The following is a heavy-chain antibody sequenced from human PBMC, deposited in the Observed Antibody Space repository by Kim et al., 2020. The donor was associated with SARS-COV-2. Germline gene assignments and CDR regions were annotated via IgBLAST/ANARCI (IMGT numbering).Heavy chain of an antibody. Sequence: SRVTISVDTSKNQFSLKLSSVTAADTAVYYCARGAGGVYYDILTGYPIDYWGQGTLVTVSS. J-gene: IGHJ4*02. D-gene: IGHD3-9*01. CDR3: ARGAGGVYYDILTGYPIDY. V-gene: IGHV4-39*01.